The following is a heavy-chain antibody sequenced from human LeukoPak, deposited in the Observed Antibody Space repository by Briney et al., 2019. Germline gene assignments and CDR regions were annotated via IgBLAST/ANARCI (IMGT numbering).Heavy chain of an antibody. CDR3: ARDLYSSPFDY. J-gene: IGHJ4*02. CDR2: INHSGST. Sequence: SETLSLTCAVYGGSFSGYYWSWIRQPPGKGLEWIGEINHSGSTNYNPSLKSRVTISVDTSKNQFSLKLSSVTAADTAVYYCARDLYSSPFDYWDQGTLVTVSS. D-gene: IGHD6-13*01. CDR1: GGSFSGYY. V-gene: IGHV4-34*01.